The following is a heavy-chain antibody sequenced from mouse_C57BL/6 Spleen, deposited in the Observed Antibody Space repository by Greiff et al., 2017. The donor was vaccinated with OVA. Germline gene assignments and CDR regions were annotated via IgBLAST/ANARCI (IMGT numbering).Heavy chain of an antibody. Sequence: QVQLQQSGPGLVQPSQSLSITCTVSGFSLTSYGVHWVRQSPGKGLEWLGVIWRGGSTDYNAAFMSRLSITKDNSKSQVFFKMNSLQADDTAIYYCAKNEDGSFSYAMDYWGQGTSVTVSS. CDR3: AKNEDGSFSYAMDY. CDR2: IWRGGST. CDR1: GFSLTSYG. V-gene: IGHV2-5*01. D-gene: IGHD1-1*01. J-gene: IGHJ4*01.